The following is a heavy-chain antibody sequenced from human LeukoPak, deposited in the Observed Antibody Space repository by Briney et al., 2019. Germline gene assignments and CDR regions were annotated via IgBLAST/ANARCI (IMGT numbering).Heavy chain of an antibody. J-gene: IGHJ3*02. Sequence: GGSLRLSCVVSGFTFSSYWMHWVRQAPGKGLVWVSRISSDESSTSSADSVKGRFTISRDNAKNPLYLQMNSLRAEDTAVYYCARGPPYYDSSGYYYGGTAFDIWGQGTMVTVSS. D-gene: IGHD3-22*01. CDR2: ISSDESST. V-gene: IGHV3-74*01. CDR3: ARGPPYYDSSGYYYGGTAFDI. CDR1: GFTFSSYW.